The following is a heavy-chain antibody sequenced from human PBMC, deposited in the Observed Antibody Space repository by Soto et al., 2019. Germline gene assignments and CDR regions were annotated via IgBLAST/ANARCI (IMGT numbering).Heavy chain of an antibody. D-gene: IGHD2-15*01. CDR3: ARDRVVVAASQVDC. V-gene: IGHV3-23*01. CDR1: EFTFTSYA. J-gene: IGHJ4*02. Sequence: EVQLLESGGGLVQPGGSLRLSCAASEFTFTSYAMNWVRQAPGKGLEWVSAISGTGASTYYADSVKGRFTISRDNSKNTLYLQMKSLRAEDTALYYCARDRVVVAASQVDCWGQGTLVTVSS. CDR2: ISGTGAST.